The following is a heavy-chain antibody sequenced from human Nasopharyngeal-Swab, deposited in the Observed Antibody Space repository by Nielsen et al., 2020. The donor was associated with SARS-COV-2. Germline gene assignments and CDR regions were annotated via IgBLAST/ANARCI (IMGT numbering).Heavy chain of an antibody. CDR3: ARGLERLGYYFDY. D-gene: IGHD3-3*01. J-gene: IGHJ4*02. CDR1: GGSFSGYY. CDR2: INHSGST. Sequence: GSLRLSCAVYGGSFSGYYWSWIRQPPGKGLEWIGEINHSGSTNYNPSLKSRVTISVDTSKNQFSLKLSSVTAADTAVYYCARGLERLGYYFDYWGQGTLVTVSS. V-gene: IGHV4-34*01.